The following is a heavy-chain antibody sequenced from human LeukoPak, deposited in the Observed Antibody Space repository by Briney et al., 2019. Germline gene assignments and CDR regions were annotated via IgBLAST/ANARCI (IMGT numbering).Heavy chain of an antibody. D-gene: IGHD5-18*01. Sequence: AGGSLRLSCATSGFSFTDYPMNWVRQAPGKGLEWVANIKEDGSEINYADSVRGRFTISRDNAKNSLYLQMNSLRAEDTAVYYCARGYTCGYWGQGTLVIVSS. CDR1: GFSFTDYP. CDR2: IKEDGSEI. J-gene: IGHJ4*02. CDR3: ARGYTCGY. V-gene: IGHV3-7*04.